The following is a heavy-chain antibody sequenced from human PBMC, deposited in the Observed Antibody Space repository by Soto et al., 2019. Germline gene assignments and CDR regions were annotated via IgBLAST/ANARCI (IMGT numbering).Heavy chain of an antibody. CDR1: GFTFSSYS. J-gene: IGHJ6*02. D-gene: IGHD3-22*01. Sequence: VQLVESGGGLVQPGGSLRLSCAASGFTFSSYSMNWVRQAPGKGLEWVSYISSSSSTIYYADSVKGRFTISRDNAKNSLYLQMNSLRDEDTAVYYCARDYKRRVVAPWHYYYGMDVWGQGTTVTVSS. CDR3: ARDYKRRVVAPWHYYYGMDV. V-gene: IGHV3-48*02. CDR2: ISSSSSTI.